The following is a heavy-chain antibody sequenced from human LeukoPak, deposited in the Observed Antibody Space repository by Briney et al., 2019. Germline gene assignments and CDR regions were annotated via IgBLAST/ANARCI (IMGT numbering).Heavy chain of an antibody. Sequence: GGSLRLSCAASGFTFSSYGMHWVRQAPGKGLEWVAVISYDGSNKYYADSVKGRFTISRDNSKNTLYLQMNSLRAEDTAVYYCARDLGSGWPRRPPGYWGQGTLVTVSS. CDR1: GFTFSSYG. D-gene: IGHD6-19*01. V-gene: IGHV3-30*03. CDR3: ARDLGSGWPRRPPGY. CDR2: ISYDGSNK. J-gene: IGHJ4*02.